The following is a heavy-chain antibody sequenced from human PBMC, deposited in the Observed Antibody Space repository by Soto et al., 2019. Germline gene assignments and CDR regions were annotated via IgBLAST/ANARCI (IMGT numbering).Heavy chain of an antibody. J-gene: IGHJ5*02. V-gene: IGHV4-59*08. CDR2: IYYSGST. D-gene: IGHD2-2*01. CDR1: GGSISSYY. Sequence: ASETLSLTCTVSGGSISSYYWSWIRQPPGKGLEWIGYIYYSGSTNYNPSLKSRVTISVDTSKNQFSLKLSSVTAADTAVYYCARHPGDIVVVPAATGWFDPWGQGTLVTVSS. CDR3: ARHPGDIVVVPAATGWFDP.